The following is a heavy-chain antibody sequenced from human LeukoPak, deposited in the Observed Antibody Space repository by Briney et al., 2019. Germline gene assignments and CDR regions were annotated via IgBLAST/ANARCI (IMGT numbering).Heavy chain of an antibody. CDR2: MNPNSGNT. CDR1: GYTFTSYD. D-gene: IGHD6-19*01. Sequence: ASVTVSCKASGYTFTSYDINWVRQATGQGLEWMGWMNPNSGNTGYAQKFQGRVTMTRNTSISTAYMELSSLRSEDTAVYYCARGSGIAVADGLDYWGQGTLVTVSS. V-gene: IGHV1-8*01. J-gene: IGHJ4*02. CDR3: ARGSGIAVADGLDY.